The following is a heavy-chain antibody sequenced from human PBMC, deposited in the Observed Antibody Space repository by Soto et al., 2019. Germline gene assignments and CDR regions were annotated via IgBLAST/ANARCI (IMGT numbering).Heavy chain of an antibody. D-gene: IGHD5-12*01. J-gene: IGHJ5*02. CDR1: GFTFSNSV. V-gene: IGHV1-58*02. CDR2: IFVGSGNT. CDR3: AGEDIVADGYNSGWHR. Sequence: QMQLVQSGPEVKKPGTSVKVSCKASGFTFSNSVMHWVRQARGQRLEWIGWIFVGSGNTNYAQKFQERLTISRDMPTSTAYMELSSLSSEATAVYYCAGEDIVADGYNSGWHRWGQGTLVTVSS.